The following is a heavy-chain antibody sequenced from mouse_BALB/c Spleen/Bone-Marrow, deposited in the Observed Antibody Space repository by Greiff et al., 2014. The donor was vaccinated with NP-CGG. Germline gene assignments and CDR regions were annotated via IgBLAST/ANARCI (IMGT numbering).Heavy chain of an antibody. V-gene: IGHV1S132*01. D-gene: IGHD2-4*01. CDR1: GYTFTSYW. J-gene: IGHJ2*01. CDR2: IFPGTGTT. Sequence: ESGAELVKPGASVKLSCKTSGYTFTSYWIQWVKQRPGQGLGWIGEIFPGTGTTYYNEKFKDKATLTIDTSSSTAYMQLSRLTSEDSAVYFCARKGISTVIATAYYFDYWGQGSTLTVSS. CDR3: ARKGISTVIATAYYFDY.